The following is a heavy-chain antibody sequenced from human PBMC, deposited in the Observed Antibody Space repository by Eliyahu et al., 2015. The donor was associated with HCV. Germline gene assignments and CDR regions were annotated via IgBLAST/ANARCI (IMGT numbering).Heavy chain of an antibody. D-gene: IGHD4-23*01. V-gene: IGHV1-8*01. CDR3: ARGRSTVVTSCVDY. J-gene: IGHJ4*02. CDR2: MNPNSGNT. CDR1: GYTFTSYD. Sequence: QVQLVQSGAEVKKPGASVXVSCKASGYTFTSYDINWVRQATGQGLEWMGWMNPNSGNTGYAQKFQGRVTMTRNTSISTAYMELSSLRSEDTAVYYCARGRSTVVTSCVDYWGQGTLVTVSS.